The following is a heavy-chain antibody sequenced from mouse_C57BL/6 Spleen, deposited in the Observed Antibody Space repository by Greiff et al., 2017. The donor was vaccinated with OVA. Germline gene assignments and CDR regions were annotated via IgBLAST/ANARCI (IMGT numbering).Heavy chain of an antibody. CDR3: ATIQLRAYYYAMDY. CDR1: GYSITSGYY. CDR2: ISYDGSN. J-gene: IGHJ4*01. Sequence: DVKVEESGPGLVKPSQSLSLTCSVTGYSITSGYYWNWIRQFPGNKLEWMGYISYDGSNNYNPSLKNRISITRDTSKNQFFLKLNSVTTEDTATYYCATIQLRAYYYAMDYWGQGTSVTVSS. D-gene: IGHD3-2*02. V-gene: IGHV3-6*01.